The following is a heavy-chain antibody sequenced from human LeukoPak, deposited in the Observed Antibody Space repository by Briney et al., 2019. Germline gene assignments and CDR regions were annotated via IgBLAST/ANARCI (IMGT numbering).Heavy chain of an antibody. J-gene: IGHJ4*02. Sequence: ASVKVSCKASGGTFSSYAISWLRQAPGQGLEWMGGIIPIFGTANYAQKFQGRVTITTDESTSTAYMELSSLRSEDTAVYYCARAAGIAVAGDYWGQGTLVTVSS. CDR3: ARAAGIAVAGDY. CDR2: IIPIFGTA. V-gene: IGHV1-69*05. CDR1: GGTFSSYA. D-gene: IGHD6-19*01.